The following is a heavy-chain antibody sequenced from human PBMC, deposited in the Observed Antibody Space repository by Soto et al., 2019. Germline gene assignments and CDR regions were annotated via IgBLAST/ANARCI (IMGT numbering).Heavy chain of an antibody. V-gene: IGHV3-23*01. CDR1: GFTFSNHA. Sequence: EVQLLESGGALVQPGGSLRLSCAASGFTFSNHAMNWVSQAPGKGLEWVSTISDSGSTYYADSVKGRFTISRDNSKNTLYLQMNSLRAEATAVYYCARDPGGHYCTSTSCLYFFDHWGQGTLVIVSS. D-gene: IGHD2-2*01. CDR3: ARDPGGHYCTSTSCLYFFDH. J-gene: IGHJ4*02. CDR2: ISDSGST.